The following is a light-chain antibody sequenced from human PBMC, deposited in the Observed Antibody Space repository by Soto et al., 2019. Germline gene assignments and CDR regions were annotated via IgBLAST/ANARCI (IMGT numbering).Light chain of an antibody. CDR2: KAS. CDR3: QQYDTYWT. CDR1: ESISNW. Sequence: DIQMTQSPSTLSASVGDRVIITCRASESISNWLAWYQQKPGKAPNLLIYKASSLKSGVPLRFSGSGSGTEFTLTINSLQPDDLATYYCQQYDTYWTFGQGTKV. V-gene: IGKV1-5*03. J-gene: IGKJ1*01.